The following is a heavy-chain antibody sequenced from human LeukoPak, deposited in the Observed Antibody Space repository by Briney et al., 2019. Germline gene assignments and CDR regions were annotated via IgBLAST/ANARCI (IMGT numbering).Heavy chain of an antibody. CDR2: ISFDGGNK. CDR1: GFTFSSYG. V-gene: IGHV3-30*18. J-gene: IGHJ4*02. Sequence: GGSLRLSCADSGFTFSSYGMHWVRQAPGKGLEWVAVISFDGGNKYYADSVKGRFTISRDNSKNILYLQMSSLRAEDTAVYYCAKADIVVVVAANLDYWGQGTLVTVSS. D-gene: IGHD2-15*01. CDR3: AKADIVVVVAANLDY.